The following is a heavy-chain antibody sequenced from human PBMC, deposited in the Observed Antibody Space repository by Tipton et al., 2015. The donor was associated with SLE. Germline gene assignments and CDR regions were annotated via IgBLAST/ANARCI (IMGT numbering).Heavy chain of an antibody. V-gene: IGHV4-39*07. J-gene: IGHJ5*02. CDR3: AREGQYQGWFDP. CDR2: ISLGGNT. CDR1: GSSISSTNYY. Sequence: TLSLTCTVSGSSISSTNYYWGWIRQPPGKGLEWIGEISLGGNTNYNPSLKSRVTISVDTSKNQFSLKLSSVTAADTAVYYCAREGQYQGWFDPWGQGSLVTVSS. D-gene: IGHD2-2*01.